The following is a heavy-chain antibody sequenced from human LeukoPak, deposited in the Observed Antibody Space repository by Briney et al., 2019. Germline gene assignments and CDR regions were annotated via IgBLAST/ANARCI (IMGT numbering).Heavy chain of an antibody. Sequence: SETLSLTCTVSGGSISSYYWSWIRQPAGKGLEWIGRIYTSGSTYYNPSLKSRVTISVDTSKNQFSLKLSSVTAADTAVYYCARGVGYCSGGSCYPDAFDTWGQGTMVTVSS. J-gene: IGHJ3*02. CDR3: ARGVGYCSGGSCYPDAFDT. CDR2: IYTSGST. CDR1: GGSISSYY. D-gene: IGHD2-15*01. V-gene: IGHV4-4*07.